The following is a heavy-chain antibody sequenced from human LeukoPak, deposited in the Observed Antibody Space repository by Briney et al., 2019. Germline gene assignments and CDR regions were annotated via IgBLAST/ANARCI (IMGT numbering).Heavy chain of an antibody. V-gene: IGHV3-9*03. D-gene: IGHD6-19*01. CDR2: IRWNSGSI. J-gene: IGHJ3*02. Sequence: PGGSLRLSCAASGFTFDDYAMHWVRQAPGKGLEWVSGIRWNSGSIVYADSVKGRFTISRDNAKNSLYLQMNSLRAEDMALYYCAKSARLPYSSGWYSAFDIWGQGTMVTVSS. CDR1: GFTFDDYA. CDR3: AKSARLPYSSGWYSAFDI.